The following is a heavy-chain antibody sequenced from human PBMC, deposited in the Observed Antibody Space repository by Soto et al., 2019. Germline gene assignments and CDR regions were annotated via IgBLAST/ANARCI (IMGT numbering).Heavy chain of an antibody. CDR1: GFTFSGSA. V-gene: IGHV3-73*02. Sequence: EVQLVESGGGLVQPGGSLKLSCAASGFTFSGSAMHWVRQASGKGLEWVGRIRSKANSYATAYAASVKGRFTISRDDSKNTAYLQMKRLKTEDTAVYYCHNEVTSGWNYYYGMDVWGQGTTVTVSS. CDR3: HNEVTSGWNYYYGMDV. CDR2: IRSKANSYAT. D-gene: IGHD6-19*01. J-gene: IGHJ6*02.